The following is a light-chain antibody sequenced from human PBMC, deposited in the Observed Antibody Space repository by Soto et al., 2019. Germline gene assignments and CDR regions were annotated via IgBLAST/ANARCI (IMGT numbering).Light chain of an antibody. CDR1: SSNIGAGYD. V-gene: IGLV1-40*01. CDR3: QSYDGSLSGYVL. CDR2: GNN. J-gene: IGLJ2*01. Sequence: QSVLTQPPSVSGAPGQRVTISCTGSSSNIGAGYDVHWYQQLPGTAPKLLIYGNNNRPSGVPDRFSGSKSGTSATLAITGLQAEDEADYYCQSYDGSLSGYVLVGGGTKLTVL.